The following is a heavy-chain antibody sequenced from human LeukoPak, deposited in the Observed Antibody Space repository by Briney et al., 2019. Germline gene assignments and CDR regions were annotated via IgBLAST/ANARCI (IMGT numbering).Heavy chain of an antibody. V-gene: IGHV3-49*04. CDR2: IRSKAYGGTT. CDR1: GFTFGDYA. D-gene: IGHD2-15*01. J-gene: IGHJ5*02. Sequence: GGSLRLSCTASGFTFGDYAMSWVRQAPGKGLEWVGFIRSKAYGGTTEYAASVKGRFTISRDDSKSIAYLQMNSLKTEDTAVYYCTREDCSGGSCYLNRYNWFDPWGQGTLVTVSS. CDR3: TREDCSGGSCYLNRYNWFDP.